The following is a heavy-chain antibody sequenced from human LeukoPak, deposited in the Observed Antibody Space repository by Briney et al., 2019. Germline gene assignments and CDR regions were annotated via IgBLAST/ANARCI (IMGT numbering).Heavy chain of an antibody. CDR2: IWYDGSND. D-gene: IGHD6-19*01. Sequence: PGGSLRLSCAASGFTFSDYGMHWVRQAPGKGLEWVAIIWYDGSNDYYADSVKGRFTISRDNSKNTLYLQMNSLRAEDTAVYYCARDSVAEYYYYGMDVWGQGTTVTVSS. CDR3: ARDSVAEYYYYGMDV. J-gene: IGHJ6*02. CDR1: GFTFSDYG. V-gene: IGHV3-33*01.